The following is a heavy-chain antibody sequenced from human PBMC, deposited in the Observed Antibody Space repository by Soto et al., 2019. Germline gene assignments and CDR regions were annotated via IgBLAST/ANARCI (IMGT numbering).Heavy chain of an antibody. CDR1: GVSISYGGFS. CDR2: ISHLENT. CDR3: ARGGGYDSFDY. J-gene: IGHJ4*02. V-gene: IGHV4-30-2*06. Sequence: QLQLQESGSGVVKTSETLSLTCTVSGVSISYGGFSWSWIRQSPGKGLEWIGYISHLENTYLHPSFKSRLTMSIDRTRNQFSLKLSSMTAADMAVYYCARGGGYDSFDYWGQGVLVTVSS. D-gene: IGHD5-12*01.